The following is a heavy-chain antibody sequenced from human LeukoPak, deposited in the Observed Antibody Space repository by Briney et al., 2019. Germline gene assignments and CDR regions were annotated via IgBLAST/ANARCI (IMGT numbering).Heavy chain of an antibody. J-gene: IGHJ4*02. Sequence: PGGSLRLSCAASGFTFSIYWMHWVRQAPRQGLVWVSRINSDASSTTYADSVKGRFTISRDTARNTLYLQMNSLRAEDTAVYYCARVGYSYGSYYFDYWGQGTLVTVSS. V-gene: IGHV3-74*01. CDR3: ARVGYSYGSYYFDY. CDR2: INSDASST. D-gene: IGHD5-18*01. CDR1: GFTFSIYW.